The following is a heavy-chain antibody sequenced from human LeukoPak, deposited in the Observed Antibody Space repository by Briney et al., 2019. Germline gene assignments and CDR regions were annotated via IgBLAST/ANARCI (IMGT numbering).Heavy chain of an antibody. J-gene: IGHJ4*02. CDR3: VRQSQGLDY. CDR2: ITENGSTK. CDR1: GFTFSPHT. D-gene: IGHD5/OR15-5a*01. V-gene: IGHV3-30-3*01. Sequence: GGSLRLSCVASGFTFSPHTMPWVRQAPGKGLEWLAAITENGSTKYYADSVRGRFTVSRDDSKNTLHLQMSSLTTDDTAVYFCVRQSQGLDYWGQGTLVTVSS.